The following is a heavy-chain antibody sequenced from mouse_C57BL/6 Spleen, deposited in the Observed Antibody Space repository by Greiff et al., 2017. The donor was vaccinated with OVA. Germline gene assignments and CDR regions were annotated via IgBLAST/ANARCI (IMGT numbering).Heavy chain of an antibody. J-gene: IGHJ4*01. CDR2: IHPNSGST. Sequence: VQLQQPGAELVKPGASVKLSCKASGYTFTSYWMHWVKQRPGPGLEWIGMIHPNSGSTNYNEKFKSKATLTVDKSSSTAYMQLSRLTSEDAAVYYCAGRLRHAGAMDYWGQGTSVNVSS. CDR1: GYTFTSYW. V-gene: IGHV1-64*01. D-gene: IGHD2-4*01. CDR3: AGRLRHAGAMDY.